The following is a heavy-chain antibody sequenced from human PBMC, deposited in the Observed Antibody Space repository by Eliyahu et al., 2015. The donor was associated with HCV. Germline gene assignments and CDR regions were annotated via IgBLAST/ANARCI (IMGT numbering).Heavy chain of an antibody. CDR1: GFTFXDYX. Sequence: QVQLVESGGGLVKPGGSXRXSCAASGFTFXDYXMXWIRQAPGKGLEWVSYISSSSSYTNYADSVKGRFTISRDNAKNSLYLQMNSLRAEDTAVYYCARDPHYYDSSGYKGFDYWGQGTLVTVSS. D-gene: IGHD3-22*01. V-gene: IGHV3-11*05. CDR3: ARDPHYYDSSGYKGFDY. CDR2: ISSSSSYT. J-gene: IGHJ4*02.